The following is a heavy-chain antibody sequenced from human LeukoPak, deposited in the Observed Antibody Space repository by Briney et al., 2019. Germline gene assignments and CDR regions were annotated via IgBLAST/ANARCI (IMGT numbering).Heavy chain of an antibody. Sequence: GGSLRLSCAASGFTFSIYAMSWIRQAPGKGLEWVSAISRGGGHIIYYADSVKGRFTISRDDSKNTLYLQMNSLRAEDTAVYYCARERQQYNWKEFDPWGQGTLVTVSS. D-gene: IGHD1-20*01. CDR2: ISRGGGHII. V-gene: IGHV3-23*01. J-gene: IGHJ5*02. CDR1: GFTFSIYA. CDR3: ARERQQYNWKEFDP.